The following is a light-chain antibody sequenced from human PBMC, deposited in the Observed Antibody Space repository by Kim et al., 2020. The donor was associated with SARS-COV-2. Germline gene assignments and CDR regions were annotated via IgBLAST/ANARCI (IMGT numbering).Light chain of an antibody. CDR1: QYLATW. CDR2: DAS. J-gene: IGKJ2*01. CDR3: QQYKSDPYT. V-gene: IGKV1-5*01. Sequence: DIQMTQYPSTLSASVGDTVSITCRASQYLATWVAWYQQKPGMAPKVLMYDASKLKSVVPSRFSGSGSGTEFTLTITSLQPDDFATYYCQQYKSDPYTFGQGTKLEI.